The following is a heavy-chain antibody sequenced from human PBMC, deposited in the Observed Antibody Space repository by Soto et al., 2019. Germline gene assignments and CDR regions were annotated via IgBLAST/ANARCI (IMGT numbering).Heavy chain of an antibody. CDR3: AREVAVRPPDLYCSGGSCYFRYFDY. CDR2: ISAYNGDT. Sequence: GASVKVSCKASGYTFTNYGITWVRQAPGQGLEWMGWISAYNGDTNYAQRLQGRVTMTTDTSTSTAYMELRSLRSDDTAVYYCAREVAVRPPDLYCSGGSCYFRYFDYWGQGTLVTVSS. J-gene: IGHJ4*02. V-gene: IGHV1-18*01. D-gene: IGHD2-15*01. CDR1: GYTFTNYG.